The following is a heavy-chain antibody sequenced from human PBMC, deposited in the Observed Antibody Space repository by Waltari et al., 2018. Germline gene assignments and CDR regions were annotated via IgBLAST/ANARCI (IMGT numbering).Heavy chain of an antibody. V-gene: IGHV4-39*01. J-gene: IGHJ5*02. CDR1: GGSISSSSYY. D-gene: IGHD1-26*01. Sequence: QLQLQESGPGLVKPSETLSLTCTVSGGSISSSSYYWGWIRQPPGKGLEWMGSIYYSGSTYYNPSLKSRVTISVDTSKNQFSLKLSSVTAADTAVYYCARPQSDWELGLLAWFDPWGQGTLVTVSS. CDR2: IYYSGST. CDR3: ARPQSDWELGLLAWFDP.